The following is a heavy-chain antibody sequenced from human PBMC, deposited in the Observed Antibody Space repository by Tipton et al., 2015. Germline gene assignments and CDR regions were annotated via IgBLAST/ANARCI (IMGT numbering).Heavy chain of an antibody. CDR1: GGSISSGGYY. Sequence: TLSLTCTVSGGSISSGGYYWSWIRQHPGKGLEWIGYIYYSGSTYYNPSLKSRVTMSVDTSKNQFSLKLSSVTAADTAVYYCARDGYSDHDFDYWGQGTLVTVSS. D-gene: IGHD5-18*01. CDR3: ARDGYSDHDFDY. J-gene: IGHJ4*02. V-gene: IGHV4-31*03. CDR2: IYYSGST.